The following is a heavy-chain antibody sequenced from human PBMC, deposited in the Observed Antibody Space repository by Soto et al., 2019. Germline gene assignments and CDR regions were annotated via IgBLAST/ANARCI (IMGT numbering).Heavy chain of an antibody. CDR1: GGSIRSGDSY. V-gene: IGHV4-30-4*01. Sequence: PSETLSLTCTVSGGSIRSGDSYWSWIRQPPGKGLEWIGYIYDSGSTYYNPSLKSRVIISVDTSKNQFSLKLSSVAAADTAVYFCARGRDHSYIDYWGQGTLVTVSS. J-gene: IGHJ4*02. CDR2: IYDSGST. CDR3: ARGRDHSYIDY. D-gene: IGHD1-26*01.